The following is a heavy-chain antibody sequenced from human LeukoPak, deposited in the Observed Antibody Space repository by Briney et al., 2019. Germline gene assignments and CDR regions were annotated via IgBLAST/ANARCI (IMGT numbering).Heavy chain of an antibody. CDR1: GFTFTNYG. Sequence: GGSLRLSCAASGFTFTNYGFHWVRQAPGKGLEWVALVSHVGNNKYYADSVKGRFATSRDDSKNTLYLQMNSLRAEDTAVYYCAKDPSLRVSLPVWGQGTLVTVSS. CDR2: VSHVGNNK. D-gene: IGHD3-3*01. J-gene: IGHJ4*02. V-gene: IGHV3-30*18. CDR3: AKDPSLRVSLPV.